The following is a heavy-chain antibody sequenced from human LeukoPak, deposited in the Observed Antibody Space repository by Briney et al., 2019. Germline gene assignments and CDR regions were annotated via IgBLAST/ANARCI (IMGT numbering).Heavy chain of an antibody. CDR1: GGSIRSGGYY. D-gene: IGHD3-10*02. V-gene: IGHV4-61*02. CDR3: ARGGITLSADS. J-gene: IGHJ4*02. Sequence: SETLSLTCTVSGGSIRSGGYYWNWIRQPAGKGLEWIGRIYASGTTNYNPSLKSRVTISVDTSKNQFPLKLTSVTAADTAVYYCARGGITLSADSWGQGTLVTVSS. CDR2: IYASGTT.